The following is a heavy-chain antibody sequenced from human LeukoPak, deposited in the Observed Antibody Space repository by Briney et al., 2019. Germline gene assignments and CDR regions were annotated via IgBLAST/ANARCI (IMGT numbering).Heavy chain of an antibody. CDR2: IYNSGST. J-gene: IGHJ4*02. CDR3: ARWTTYYYDSSGYPGWEVFDY. Sequence: SETLSLTCTVSGGSISSYYWSWIRQPPGKGLEWIGYIYNSGSTNYNPSLKSRVTISVDTSKNQFSLKLSSVTAADTAVYYCARWTTYYYDSSGYPGWEVFDYWGQGTLVTVSS. D-gene: IGHD3-22*01. CDR1: GGSISSYY. V-gene: IGHV4-59*01.